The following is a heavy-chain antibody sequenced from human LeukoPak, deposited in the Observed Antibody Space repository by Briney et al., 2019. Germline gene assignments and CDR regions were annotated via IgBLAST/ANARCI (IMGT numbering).Heavy chain of an antibody. CDR3: ATDSCSSTSCYLDV. D-gene: IGHD2-2*01. CDR1: GFTFSDYD. CDR2: IHFDGSNK. Sequence: GGSLRLSCAASGFTFSDYDMHWVRQAPGKGLEWVAFIHFDGSNKYYADSVKGRFTISRHNSKNTLYLQMNSLRVEDTAVYYCATDSCSSTSCYLDVWGQGTMVTVSS. V-gene: IGHV3-30*02. J-gene: IGHJ3*01.